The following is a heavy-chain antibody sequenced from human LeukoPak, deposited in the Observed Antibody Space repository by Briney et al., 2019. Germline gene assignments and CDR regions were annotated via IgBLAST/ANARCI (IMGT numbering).Heavy chain of an antibody. J-gene: IGHJ2*01. V-gene: IGHV3-30*04. CDR2: ISYDGSNK. D-gene: IGHD5-18*01. Sequence: GGSLRLSCAASGFTFSSYAMHWVRQAPGKGLEWVAVISYDGSNKYYADSVKGRFTISRDNSKNTLYLRMNSPRAEDTAVYYCAKDTASSWWYFDLWGRGTLVTVSS. CDR3: AKDTASSWWYFDL. CDR1: GFTFSSYA.